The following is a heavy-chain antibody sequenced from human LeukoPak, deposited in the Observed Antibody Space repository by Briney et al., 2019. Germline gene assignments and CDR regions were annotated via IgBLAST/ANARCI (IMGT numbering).Heavy chain of an antibody. CDR2: ISSSGSTI. V-gene: IGHV3-48*03. CDR1: GFTFSDNV. Sequence: PGGSLRLSCAASGFTFSDNVMNWVRHAPGKGLEWVSYISSSGSTIYYADSVKGRFTISRDNAKNSLYLQMNSLRAEDTAVYYCARESRSSGWDYFDYWGQGTPVTVSS. CDR3: ARESRSSGWDYFDY. J-gene: IGHJ4*02. D-gene: IGHD6-19*01.